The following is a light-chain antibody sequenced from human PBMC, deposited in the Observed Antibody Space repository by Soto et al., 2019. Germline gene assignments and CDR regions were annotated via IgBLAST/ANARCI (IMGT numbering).Light chain of an antibody. Sequence: EIVMTQSPATLSVSPGGRATLSCXASQSISDTLAWYQQKPGQAPRLLIHGASTRATGFPARFSGSGSGTDFTLTISSLQSEDFAVYYCQQYNNWPWTFGQGTKVDIK. J-gene: IGKJ1*01. CDR3: QQYNNWPWT. CDR1: QSISDT. CDR2: GAS. V-gene: IGKV3-15*01.